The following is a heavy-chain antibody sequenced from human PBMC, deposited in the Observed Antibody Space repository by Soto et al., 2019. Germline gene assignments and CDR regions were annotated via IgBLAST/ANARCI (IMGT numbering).Heavy chain of an antibody. CDR1: GFAFSDYA. D-gene: IGHD6-13*01. Sequence: GGSLRLSCAASGFAFSDYAMNWVRQAPGKGLEWVSAISGSGGSTYYADSVKGRFTISRDNSKNTLYLQMNSLRAEDTAVYYCAKASPGYSSSNAPFYYYYYGMDVWGQGTTVTVSS. CDR3: AKASPGYSSSNAPFYYYYYGMDV. V-gene: IGHV3-23*01. J-gene: IGHJ6*02. CDR2: ISGSGGST.